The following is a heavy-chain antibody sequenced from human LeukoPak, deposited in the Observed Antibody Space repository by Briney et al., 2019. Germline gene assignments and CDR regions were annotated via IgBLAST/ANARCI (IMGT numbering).Heavy chain of an antibody. CDR1: GFTFSSYW. D-gene: IGHD3-22*01. CDR2: VFSGGAT. Sequence: PGGSLRLSCAASGFTFSSYWMSWVRQAPGKGLEWVSVVFSGGATYYADSVQGRFTISRDTSKNTLYLQMNSLRAEDTAIYYCAREDYADSSGYFSSGDYWGQGTLVTVSS. CDR3: AREDYADSSGYFSSGDY. J-gene: IGHJ4*02. V-gene: IGHV3-66*01.